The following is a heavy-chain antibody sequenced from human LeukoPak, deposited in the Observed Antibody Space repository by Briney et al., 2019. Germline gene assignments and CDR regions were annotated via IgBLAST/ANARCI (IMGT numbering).Heavy chain of an antibody. D-gene: IGHD1-26*01. CDR3: AREARDPIVGAQVPFDY. CDR1: GFTFTTYS. Sequence: PGGSLRLSCVASGFTFTTYSMNWVRQAPGKGLEWISFISSSSSTIYYADSVKGRFTISRDNAKNSLYLQMNSLRAEDTAVYYCAREARDPIVGAQVPFDYWGQGTLVTVSS. J-gene: IGHJ4*02. CDR2: ISSSSSTI. V-gene: IGHV3-48*04.